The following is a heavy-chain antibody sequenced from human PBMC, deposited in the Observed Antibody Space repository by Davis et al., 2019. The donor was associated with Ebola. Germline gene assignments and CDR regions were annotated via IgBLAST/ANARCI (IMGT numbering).Heavy chain of an antibody. Sequence: GESLKISCGASGFTFSSYGMHWVRQAPGKGLEWVAFIRLDGNNKHYADSVKGRFTISRDSSKNTLYLQMNSLRPEDTAVYYCAKDGGYYNYGDYWGQGTLVTVSS. J-gene: IGHJ4*02. CDR2: IRLDGNNK. V-gene: IGHV3-30*02. CDR1: GFTFSSYG. D-gene: IGHD1-26*01. CDR3: AKDGGYYNYGDY.